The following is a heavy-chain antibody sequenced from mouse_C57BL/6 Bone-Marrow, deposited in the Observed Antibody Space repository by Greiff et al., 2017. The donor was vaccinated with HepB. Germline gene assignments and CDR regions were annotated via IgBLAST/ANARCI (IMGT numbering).Heavy chain of an antibody. D-gene: IGHD2-10*01. J-gene: IGHJ4*01. Sequence: EVQVVESGEGLVKPGGSLKLSCAASGFTFSSYAMSWVRQTPEKRLEWVAYISSGGDYIYYADTVKGRFTISRDNARNTLYLQMSSLKSEDTAMYYCTRDNPSYGKRAMDYWGQGTSVTVSS. V-gene: IGHV5-9-1*02. CDR1: GFTFSSYA. CDR3: TRDNPSYGKRAMDY. CDR2: ISSGGDYI.